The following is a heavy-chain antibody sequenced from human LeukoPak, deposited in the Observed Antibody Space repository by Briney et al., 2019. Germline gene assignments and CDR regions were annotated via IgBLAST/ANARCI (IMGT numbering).Heavy chain of an antibody. J-gene: IGHJ6*03. CDR3: ARNPYYYYYMDV. CDR2: IYTSGST. V-gene: IGHV4-59*10. Sequence: SETLSLTCAVYGGSFSGYYWSWIRQPPGKGLEWIGRIYTSGSTNYNPSLKSRVTMSVDTSKNQFSLKLSSVTAADTAVYYCARNPYYYYYMDVWGKGTTVTISS. CDR1: GGSFSGYY.